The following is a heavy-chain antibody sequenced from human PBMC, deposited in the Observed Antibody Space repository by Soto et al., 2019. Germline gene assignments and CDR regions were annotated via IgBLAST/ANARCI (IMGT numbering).Heavy chain of an antibody. CDR2: INPNSGAA. D-gene: IGHD2-15*01. CDR3: ARDGIRGSADAFDI. Sequence: ASVKVSCKSSGYTFTDYYMHWVRQAPGQGLEWMGWINPNSGAANYTQKFQGWVSMTRDTSISTAYMELRRLRSDDTAVYYCARDGIRGSADAFDIWGQGTMVTV. J-gene: IGHJ3*02. V-gene: IGHV1-2*04. CDR1: GYTFTDYY.